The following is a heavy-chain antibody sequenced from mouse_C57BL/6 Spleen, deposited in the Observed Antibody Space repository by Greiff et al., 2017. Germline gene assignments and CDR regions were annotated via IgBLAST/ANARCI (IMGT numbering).Heavy chain of an antibody. CDR3: ARRNDGY. CDR1: GFTFSSYG. CDR2: ISSGGSYT. V-gene: IGHV5-6*01. J-gene: IGHJ3*02. Sequence: EVHLVESGGDLVKPGGSLKLSCAASGFTFSSYGMSWVRQTPEKRLEWVATISSGGSYTYYPDSVKGRFTISRDNAKNTLYLQMSSLKSEDTAMYYCARRNDGYWGQGTLVTVSA.